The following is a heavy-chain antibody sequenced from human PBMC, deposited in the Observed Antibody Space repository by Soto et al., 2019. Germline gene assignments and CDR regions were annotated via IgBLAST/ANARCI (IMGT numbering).Heavy chain of an antibody. CDR1: GGTFSSYA. Sequence: GPSVKVSCKASGGTFSSYAISWVRQAPGQGLEWMGGIIPIFGTANYAQKFQGRVTITADKSTSTAYMELSSLRSEDTAVYYCARGDTVVAATDNWFDPWGQGTLVTAPQ. CDR3: ARGDTVVAATDNWFDP. J-gene: IGHJ5*02. V-gene: IGHV1-69*06. D-gene: IGHD2-15*01. CDR2: IIPIFGTA.